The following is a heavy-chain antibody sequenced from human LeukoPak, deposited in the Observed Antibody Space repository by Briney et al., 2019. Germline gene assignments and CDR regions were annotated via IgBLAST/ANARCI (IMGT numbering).Heavy chain of an antibody. CDR3: ARVSRRKYSYGYLDY. CDR1: GFTFSSYA. J-gene: IGHJ4*02. Sequence: GGSLRLSCAASGFTFSSYAMHWVRQAPGKGLEWVAVISYDGSNKYYADSVKGRFTISRDNSKNTLYLQMNSLRAEDTAVYYCARVSRRKYSYGYLDYWGQGTLVTVSS. D-gene: IGHD5-18*01. CDR2: ISYDGSNK. V-gene: IGHV3-30*04.